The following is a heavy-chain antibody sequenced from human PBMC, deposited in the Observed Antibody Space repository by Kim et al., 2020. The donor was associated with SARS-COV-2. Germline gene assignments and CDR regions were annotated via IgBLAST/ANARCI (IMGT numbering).Heavy chain of an antibody. CDR2: INIDGRTT. Sequence: GGSLRLSCAVSGLTFSRYWLQWVRQGPGKGLEWVSRINIDGRTTDYGDSVRGRFTISRDNAKNTVFPPMNSLRAEDTAVYYCHVREISRAGFDIWGQG. CDR3: HVREISRAGFDI. D-gene: IGHD3-10*01. V-gene: IGHV3-74*01. J-gene: IGHJ3*02. CDR1: GLTFSRYW.